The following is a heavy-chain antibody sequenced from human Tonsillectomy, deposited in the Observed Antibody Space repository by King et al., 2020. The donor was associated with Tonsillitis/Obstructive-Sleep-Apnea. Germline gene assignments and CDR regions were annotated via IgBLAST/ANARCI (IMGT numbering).Heavy chain of an antibody. Sequence: VQLVESGGVVVQPGGSLRLSCAASGFTFDDYSMHWVRQAPGKALEWVSLITWDGGSTSYADSVKGRFTISRDNSKNSLYLQMNSLRTEDTALYYCAKDRANLGELSPGAFDIWGLGTMVTVSS. CDR1: GFTFDDYS. CDR3: AKDRANLGELSPGAFDI. V-gene: IGHV3-43*01. CDR2: ITWDGGST. D-gene: IGHD3-16*02. J-gene: IGHJ3*02.